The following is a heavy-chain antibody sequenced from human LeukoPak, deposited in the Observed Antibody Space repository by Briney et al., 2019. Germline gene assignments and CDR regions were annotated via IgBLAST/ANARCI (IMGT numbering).Heavy chain of an antibody. J-gene: IGHJ6*02. V-gene: IGHV3-23*01. CDR3: AKELWFGETQRPGPYYGMDV. Sequence: PGGSLRLSCAASGFTFSSYAMSWVRQAPGKGLEWVSAISGSGGSTYYADSVKGRFTISRDNSKNTLYLQMNSLRAEDTAVYYCAKELWFGETQRPGPYYGMDVWGQGTTVTVSS. CDR1: GFTFSSYA. D-gene: IGHD3-10*01. CDR2: ISGSGGST.